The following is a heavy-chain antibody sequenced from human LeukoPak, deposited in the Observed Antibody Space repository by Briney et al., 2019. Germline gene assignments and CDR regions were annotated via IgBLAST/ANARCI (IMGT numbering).Heavy chain of an antibody. J-gene: IGHJ6*03. Sequence: SETLSLTCSVSAHFVTSGYYWGWIRQPPGQGLEWIASIYHSGSTFYNPSLESRVTISLATSKNQFSLKVTSVTAADTAVYYCARVRFSGSYFYNYMDVWGEGTTVTVSS. V-gene: IGHV4-38-2*02. CDR1: AHFVTSGYY. D-gene: IGHD3-10*01. CDR2: IYHSGST. CDR3: ARVRFSGSYFYNYMDV.